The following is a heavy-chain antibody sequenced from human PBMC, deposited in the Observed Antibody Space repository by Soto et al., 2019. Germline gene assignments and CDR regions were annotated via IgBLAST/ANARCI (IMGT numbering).Heavy chain of an antibody. CDR2: INAGNGNT. CDR3: ARGVNVLRFLEWLRYYYMDV. Sequence: GASVKVSCKASGYTFTSYAMHWVLQAPGQRLEWMGWINAGNGNTKYSQKFQGRVTIIRDTSASTAYMELSSLRSEDTAVYYCARGVNVLRFLEWLRYYYMDVLGKGTAVTVS. V-gene: IGHV1-3*01. J-gene: IGHJ6*03. CDR1: GYTFTSYA. D-gene: IGHD3-3*01.